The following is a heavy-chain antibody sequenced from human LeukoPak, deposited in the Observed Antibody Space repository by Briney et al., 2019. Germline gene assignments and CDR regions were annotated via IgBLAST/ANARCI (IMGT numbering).Heavy chain of an antibody. J-gene: IGHJ6*03. Sequence: SETLSLTCAVYGGSFSGYYWSWIRQPPGKGLEWIGEINHSGSTNYNPSLKSRVTISVDTSKNQFSLKLSSVTAADTAVYYCARHGHYDFWRELYYYYYYMDVWGKGTTVTVSS. CDR3: ARHGHYDFWRELYYYYYYMDV. CDR1: GGSFSGYY. V-gene: IGHV4-34*01. D-gene: IGHD3-3*01. CDR2: INHSGST.